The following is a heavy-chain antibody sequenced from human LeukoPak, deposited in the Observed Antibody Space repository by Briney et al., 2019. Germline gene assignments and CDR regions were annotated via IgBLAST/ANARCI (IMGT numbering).Heavy chain of an antibody. D-gene: IGHD4-17*01. CDR3: ARDYDEGQDAFHI. V-gene: IGHV1-8*01. J-gene: IGHJ3*02. Sequence: EASVTVSCKASGYTFTTYDINWVRQATGQGLEWMGWMNPDSGNTGYAQKFQGRVTMTRSTSISTAYMELSSLTSEDTAVYYCARDYDEGQDAFHIWGQGTLITVSS. CDR2: MNPDSGNT. CDR1: GYTFTTYD.